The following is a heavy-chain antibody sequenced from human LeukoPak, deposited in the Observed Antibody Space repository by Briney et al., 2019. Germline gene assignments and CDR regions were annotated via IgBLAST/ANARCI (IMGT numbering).Heavy chain of an antibody. V-gene: IGHV3-53*01. D-gene: IGHD3-10*02. CDR1: GFTVSSNY. J-gene: IGHJ6*02. CDR2: IGSDNKP. Sequence: GGSLRLSCAVSGFTVSSNYMTWVRQAPGKGLEWVSSIGSDNKPHYSESVKGRFAISRDNSKNTLFLQLHNLRVEDTALYYCARDLHYYVAMDVRGQGTTVTVSS. CDR3: ARDLHYYVAMDV.